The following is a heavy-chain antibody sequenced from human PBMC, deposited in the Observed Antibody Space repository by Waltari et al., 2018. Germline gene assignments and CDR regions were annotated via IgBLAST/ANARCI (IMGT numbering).Heavy chain of an antibody. CDR2: FILVLGEA. J-gene: IGHJ3*02. Sequence: QVLLEQSGAEVKKAGSSVKVSCKASGGTFPTYGVSWVRQAPGQGLEWMGKFILVLGEADYAQKFKGRLTITADKSTSTAYMELTSLRSDDTAVYYCAAHDSFDIWGQGTKVTVSS. CDR3: AAHDSFDI. V-gene: IGHV1-69*04. CDR1: GGTFPTYG.